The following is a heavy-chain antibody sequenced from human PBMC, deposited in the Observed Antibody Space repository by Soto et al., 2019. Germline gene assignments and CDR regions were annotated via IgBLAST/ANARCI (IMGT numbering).Heavy chain of an antibody. J-gene: IGHJ4*02. D-gene: IGHD1-20*01. CDR1: GFTFDDYA. CDR2: ISWNSGSI. V-gene: IGHV3-9*01. Sequence: GGSLRLSCAASGFTFDDYAMHWVRQAPGKGLEWVSGISWNSGSIGYADSVKGRFTISRDNAKNSLYLQMNSLRAEDTALYYCAKGGIITGTDFDYWGQGTLVTVSS. CDR3: AKGGIITGTDFDY.